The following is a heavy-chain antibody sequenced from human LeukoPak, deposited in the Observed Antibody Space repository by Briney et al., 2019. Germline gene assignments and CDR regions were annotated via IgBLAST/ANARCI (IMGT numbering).Heavy chain of an antibody. CDR3: ARPKWELPMGGWFDP. D-gene: IGHD1-26*01. V-gene: IGHV3-21*01. J-gene: IGHJ5*02. CDR2: ISSSSSYI. CDR1: GFTFSSYS. Sequence: GGSLRLSCAASGFTFSSYSMNWVRQAPGKGLEWVSSISSSSSYIYYADPVKGRFTISRDNAKNSLYLQMNSLRAEDTAVYYCARPKWELPMGGWFDPWGQGTLVTVSS.